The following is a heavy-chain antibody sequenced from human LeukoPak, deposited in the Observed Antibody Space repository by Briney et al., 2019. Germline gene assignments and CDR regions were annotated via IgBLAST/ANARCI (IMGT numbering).Heavy chain of an antibody. D-gene: IGHD6-13*01. J-gene: IGHJ6*02. Sequence: VASVKVSCKASGYTFTSYDINWVRQATGQGLEWMGWMNPNSGNTGYAQKFQGRVTMTRNTSISTAYMELSSLRSEDTAVYYCARAAGLYYGMDVWGQGTLVTVSS. CDR3: ARAAGLYYGMDV. CDR2: MNPNSGNT. CDR1: GYTFTSYD. V-gene: IGHV1-8*01.